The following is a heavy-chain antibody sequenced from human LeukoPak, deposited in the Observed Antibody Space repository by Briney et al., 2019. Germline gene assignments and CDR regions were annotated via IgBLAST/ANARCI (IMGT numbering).Heavy chain of an antibody. J-gene: IGHJ4*02. V-gene: IGHV3-15*01. Sequence: GGSLTLSCRAWGFTLTNSRFSWVRQGPGKGLEWVGRIKRQRDGGTTGYAAPVKGRFTISRDDSKNTLYLQMDSLKTADTAVYYCTTDHPRDSTGYWGQGTLVTVSS. CDR2: IKRQRDGGTT. D-gene: IGHD4-11*01. CDR3: TTDHPRDSTGY. CDR1: GFTLTNSR.